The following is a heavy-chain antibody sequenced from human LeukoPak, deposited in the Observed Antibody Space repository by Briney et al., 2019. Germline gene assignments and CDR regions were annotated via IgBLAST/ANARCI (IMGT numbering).Heavy chain of an antibody. V-gene: IGHV1-2*02. CDR1: GYTFTGYY. J-gene: IGHJ4*02. CDR2: INPNSGGT. CDR3: ARVPFDGWFGEFPFDC. D-gene: IGHD3-10*01. Sequence: ASVKVSCKASGYTFTGYYMHWVRQAPGQGLEWMGWINPNSGGTNYAQKFQGRVTMTRDTSISTAYMELSRLRSDDTAVYYCARVPFDGWFGEFPFDCWGQGTLVTVSS.